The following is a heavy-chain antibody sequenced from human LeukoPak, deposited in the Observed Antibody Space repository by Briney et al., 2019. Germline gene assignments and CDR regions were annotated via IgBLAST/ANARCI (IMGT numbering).Heavy chain of an antibody. V-gene: IGHV3-74*01. J-gene: IGHJ5*02. Sequence: GGSLRLSCAASGLTFSSHWMHWVRQAPGKGLVWVSRITNDGSSTAYADSVKGRFTISRDNSKNTLYLQMNSLRAEDTAVYYCARDRRGWFDPWGQGTLVTVSS. CDR2: ITNDGSST. CDR3: ARDRRGWFDP. CDR1: GLTFSSHW.